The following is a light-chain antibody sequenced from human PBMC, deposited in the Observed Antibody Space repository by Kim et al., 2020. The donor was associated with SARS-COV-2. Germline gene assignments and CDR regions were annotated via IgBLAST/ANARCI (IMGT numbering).Light chain of an antibody. Sequence: DIQMTQSPSTLSASVGDSVTITCRASQNVVSWLAWYQQKPGQAPKLLIYDAATLESGVPSRFSGGGGGSEFTLRISSLQPDDFATYVCQQFNTYPYTFGQGTKLEI. J-gene: IGKJ2*01. CDR3: QQFNTYPYT. CDR1: QNVVSW. V-gene: IGKV1-5*01. CDR2: DAA.